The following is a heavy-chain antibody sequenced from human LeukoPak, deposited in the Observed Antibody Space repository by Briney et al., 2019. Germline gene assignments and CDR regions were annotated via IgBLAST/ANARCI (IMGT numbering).Heavy chain of an antibody. D-gene: IGHD3-3*01. CDR1: GFTVSSNY. J-gene: IGHJ3*01. Sequence: GGSLRLSCAASGFTVSSNYMSWVRQAQGKWLEWVSVIYGAVNTYYAASVKGRFTISRDNSKNTLYLQMNSLRTEDTAVYYCARDQPLEHWGQGTIVTVSS. V-gene: IGHV3-66*02. CDR2: IYGAVNT. CDR3: ARDQPLEH.